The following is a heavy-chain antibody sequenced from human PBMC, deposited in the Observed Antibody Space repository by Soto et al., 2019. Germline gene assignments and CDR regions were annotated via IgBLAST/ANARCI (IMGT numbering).Heavy chain of an antibody. D-gene: IGHD2-8*01. J-gene: IGHJ6*02. CDR1: GYTFTSYG. V-gene: IGHV1-18*01. Sequence: QVQLVQSGAEVKNSGASVKVSCKASGYTFTSYGFSWVRQAPGQGLEWMGWISASNGNTNYAQKRQGRVTMTTDTSTGTAYMVLRSLRSDDTATYYCARDSVRYCRDGVCYQGDYYFAMDVWGQGTTVTVS. CDR2: ISASNGNT. CDR3: ARDSVRYCRDGVCYQGDYYFAMDV.